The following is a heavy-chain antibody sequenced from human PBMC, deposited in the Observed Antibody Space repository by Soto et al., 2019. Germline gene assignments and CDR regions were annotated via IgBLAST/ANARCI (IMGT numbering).Heavy chain of an antibody. J-gene: IGHJ4*02. Sequence: GGSLRLSCAASGLTFSSCAMSWVRQAPGKGLEWVSCISGNGIMTSNADSVKGRFTISRDNSKSTLYLQMNSLRTEDTAVYYCAKVVEGGTAAFYPPDYWGQGTLVTVSS. CDR3: AKVVEGGTAAFYPPDY. CDR1: GLTFSSCA. V-gene: IGHV3-23*01. CDR2: ISGNGIMT. D-gene: IGHD6-13*01.